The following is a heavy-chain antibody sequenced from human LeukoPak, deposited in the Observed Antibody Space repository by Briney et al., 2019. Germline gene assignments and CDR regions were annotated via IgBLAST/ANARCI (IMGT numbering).Heavy chain of an antibody. J-gene: IGHJ3*02. CDR1: GFTFSSYS. CDR2: ISSSNYI. CDR3: ARVQGGYSYGYDAFDI. Sequence: PGGSLRLSCAASGFTFSSYSMNWVRQAPGKGLEWVSSISSSNYIYHADSVKGRFTISRDNAKNSLYLQMNSLRAEDTAMYYCARVQGGYSYGYDAFDIWGQGTMVTVSS. D-gene: IGHD5-18*01. V-gene: IGHV3-21*01.